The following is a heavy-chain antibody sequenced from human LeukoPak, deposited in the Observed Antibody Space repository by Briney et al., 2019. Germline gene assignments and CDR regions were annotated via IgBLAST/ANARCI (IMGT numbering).Heavy chain of an antibody. J-gene: IGHJ4*02. Sequence: SETLSLTCAVYGGSFSGYYWSWIRQHPGKGLEWIGYIYYSGSSYYNPSLKSRITISVDTSENQFSLKLSSVTAADTAVYYCARRTYSGYDSSFDYWGQGTLVTVSS. CDR3: ARRTYSGYDSSFDY. CDR2: IYYSGSS. D-gene: IGHD5-12*01. CDR1: GGSFSGYY. V-gene: IGHV4-31*11.